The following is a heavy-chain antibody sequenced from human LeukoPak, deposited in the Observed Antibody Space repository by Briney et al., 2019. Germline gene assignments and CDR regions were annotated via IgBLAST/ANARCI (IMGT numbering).Heavy chain of an antibody. V-gene: IGHV3-7*01. CDR2: IKEDGSEK. CDR3: AILPRGGYYDSSGWL. CDR1: RFTFSSYW. D-gene: IGHD3-22*01. Sequence: GGSLRLSCAASRFTFSSYWMSWVRQAPGKGLEWVADIKEDGSEKFYVDSVKGRFSISRDNSKNTLYLQMNSLRAEDTAVYYCAILPRGGYYDSSGWLWGQGTLVTVSS. J-gene: IGHJ4*02.